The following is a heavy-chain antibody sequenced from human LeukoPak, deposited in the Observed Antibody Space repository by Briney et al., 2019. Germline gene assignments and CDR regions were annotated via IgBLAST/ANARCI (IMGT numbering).Heavy chain of an antibody. CDR2: ISASGGTT. J-gene: IGHJ6*02. CDR1: GFTFSSYA. Sequence: GGSLRLSCAASGFTFSSYAMNWVRQAPGKGLEWVSGISASGGTTFFADSVKGRFTIFRDNSENTLYLQMDSLSAEDMALYYCAKSGSSSNHYYGMDVWGQGTTVTVSS. CDR3: AKSGSSSNHYYGMDV. V-gene: IGHV3-23*01. D-gene: IGHD6-6*01.